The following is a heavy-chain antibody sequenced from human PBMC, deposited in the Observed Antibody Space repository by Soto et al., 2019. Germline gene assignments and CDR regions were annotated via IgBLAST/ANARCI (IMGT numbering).Heavy chain of an antibody. CDR3: ARAPEYSSSWYYFDY. J-gene: IGHJ4*01. CDR2: IISIFGRA. Sequence: SVKVSFKACGGTFSSYAMSLVRQAPGQGLEWMGGIISIFGRANYAQKFQGRVTITADESTSTAYMDLSSLRSGDTAVYYCARAPEYSSSWYYFDYWGHGTLVTVSS. CDR1: GGTFSSYA. V-gene: IGHV1-69*13. D-gene: IGHD6-13*01.